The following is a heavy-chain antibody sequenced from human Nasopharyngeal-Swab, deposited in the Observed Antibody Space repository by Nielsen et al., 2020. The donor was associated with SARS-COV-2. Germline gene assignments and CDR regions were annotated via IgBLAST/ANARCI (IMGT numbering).Heavy chain of an antibody. J-gene: IGHJ3*02. CDR2: IYHSGST. CDR3: ARGALIAAAGTVVRAFDI. Sequence: VRQAPGKGLEWIGEIYHSGSTNYNPSLKSRVTISVDKSKNQFSLKLSSVTAADTAVYYCARGALIAAAGTVVRAFDIWGQGKMVTVSS. V-gene: IGHV4-4*02. D-gene: IGHD6-13*01.